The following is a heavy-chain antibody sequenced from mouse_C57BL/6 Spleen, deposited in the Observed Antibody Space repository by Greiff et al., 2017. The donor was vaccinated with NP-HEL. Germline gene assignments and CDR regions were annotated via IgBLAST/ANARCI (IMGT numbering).Heavy chain of an antibody. CDR2: INPNYGTT. CDR1: GYSFTDYN. Sequence: EVKLVESGPELVKPGASVKISCKASGYSFTDYNMNWVKQSNGKSLEWIGVINPNYGTTSYNQKFKGKATLTVDQSSSTAYMQLNSLTSEDSAVYYCARGEMGLRRQFAYWGQGTLVTVSA. CDR3: ARGEMGLRRQFAY. J-gene: IGHJ3*01. V-gene: IGHV1-39*01. D-gene: IGHD2-2*01.